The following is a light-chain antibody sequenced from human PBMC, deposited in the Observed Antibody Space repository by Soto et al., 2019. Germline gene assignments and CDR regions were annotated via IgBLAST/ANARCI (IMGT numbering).Light chain of an antibody. J-gene: IGKJ4*01. CDR2: AAS. Sequence: DIQMTQSPSSLSASVGDRVTIACRASQNIVNYLNWYQQKPGKAPNLLIYAASTLQSGVPSRFSGSGSGTEFTLTISSLQPEDFDTFYCQQSYSVPLTFGGGTKVDIK. V-gene: IGKV1-39*01. CDR1: QNIVNY. CDR3: QQSYSVPLT.